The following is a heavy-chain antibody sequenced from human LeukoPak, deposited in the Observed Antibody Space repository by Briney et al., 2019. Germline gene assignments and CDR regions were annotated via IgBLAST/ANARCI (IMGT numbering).Heavy chain of an antibody. J-gene: IGHJ5*02. Sequence: SETLSLTCTVSGYSISSGYYWGWIRQPPGKGLEWIGSIYHSGSTYYNPSLKSRVTISVDTSKNQSSLKLSSVTAADTAVYYCARSTGEWFDPWGQGTLVTVSS. CDR3: ARSTGEWFDP. D-gene: IGHD7-27*01. V-gene: IGHV4-38-2*02. CDR1: GYSISSGYY. CDR2: IYHSGST.